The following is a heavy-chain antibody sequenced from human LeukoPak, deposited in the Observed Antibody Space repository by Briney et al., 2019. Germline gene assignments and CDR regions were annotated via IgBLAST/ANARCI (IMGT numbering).Heavy chain of an antibody. CDR1: GFTFSSYG. CDR3: ARGDFWSVPAYYFDY. Sequence: NPGGTLRLSCAASGFTFSSYGMSWVRQAPGKGLEWVSSISSSSSYIYYADSVKGRFTISRDNAKNSLYLQMNSLRAEDTAVYYCARGDFWSVPAYYFDYWGQGTLVTVSS. J-gene: IGHJ4*02. V-gene: IGHV3-21*01. CDR2: ISSSSSYI. D-gene: IGHD3-3*01.